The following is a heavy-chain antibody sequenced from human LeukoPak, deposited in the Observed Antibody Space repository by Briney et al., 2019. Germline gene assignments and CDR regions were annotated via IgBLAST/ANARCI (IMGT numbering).Heavy chain of an antibody. Sequence: GGSLRLSCAASGFTFSSYAMHWVCQAPGKGLEWVAAISAEGDIQIYLDSVMGRFTISRDNSKSTLYLQMNSLRIEDTGFYYCTRDMIRGVPDYIDYWGQGTLVTVSS. CDR2: ISAEGDIQ. J-gene: IGHJ4*02. V-gene: IGHV3-30-3*01. D-gene: IGHD3-10*01. CDR3: TRDMIRGVPDYIDY. CDR1: GFTFSSYA.